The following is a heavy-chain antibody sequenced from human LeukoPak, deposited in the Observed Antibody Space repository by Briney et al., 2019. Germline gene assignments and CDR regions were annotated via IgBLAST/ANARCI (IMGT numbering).Heavy chain of an antibody. Sequence: SETLSLTCTVSGGSISSGYYYWGCIRQPPGKGLEWVGSIYPSGGTYYNPSLKSRVTISVDTSKNQFSLKLRSVTAADTAVYYSARHGELGDSFDIWGQGTMVTVSS. D-gene: IGHD1-7*01. J-gene: IGHJ3*02. CDR1: GGSISSGYYY. CDR3: ARHGELGDSFDI. V-gene: IGHV4-39*01. CDR2: IYPSGGT.